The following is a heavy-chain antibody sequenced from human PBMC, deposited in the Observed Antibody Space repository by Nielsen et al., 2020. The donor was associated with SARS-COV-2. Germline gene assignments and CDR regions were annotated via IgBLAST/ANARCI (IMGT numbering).Heavy chain of an antibody. D-gene: IGHD5-18*01. CDR3: ARDEVDTAMGYYYYYMDV. CDR1: GGTFSSYA. Sequence: SVKVSCKASGGTFSSYAISWVRQAPGQGLEWMGGIIPIFGTANYAQKFQGRVTITADESTSTAYMELSSLRSEDTAVCYCARDEVDTAMGYYYYYMDVWGKGTTVTVSS. CDR2: IIPIFGTA. V-gene: IGHV1-69*13. J-gene: IGHJ6*03.